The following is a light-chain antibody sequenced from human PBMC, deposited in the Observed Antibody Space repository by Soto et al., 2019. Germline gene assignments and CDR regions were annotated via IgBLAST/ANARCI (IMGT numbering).Light chain of an antibody. V-gene: IGLV2-8*01. Sequence: QSVLTQPPSASGSPGQSVAISCSGTSSDVGGYNYVSWYQQHPGKAPKLMIYDVNKRPSGVPDRFSGSKSGNTASLTVSWLHAEDEADYYCISYAGSNKPAFGGGTKLTVL. CDR1: SSDVGGYNY. J-gene: IGLJ2*01. CDR3: ISYAGSNKPA. CDR2: DVN.